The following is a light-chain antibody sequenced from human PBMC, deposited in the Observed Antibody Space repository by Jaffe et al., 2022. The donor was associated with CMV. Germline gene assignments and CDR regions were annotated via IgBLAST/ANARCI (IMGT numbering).Light chain of an antibody. CDR1: SSDVGGHNL. CDR3: SSYISPTSVD. CDR2: DVT. Sequence: QSALTQPASVSGSPGQSITISCTGTSSDVGGHNLVSWYQLHPGKAPKLLIYDVTYRPSGVSNRFSGSKSGNTASLTISGLQAEDEADYYCSSYISPTSVDFAGGTKVTVL. V-gene: IGLV2-14*03. J-gene: IGLJ2*01.